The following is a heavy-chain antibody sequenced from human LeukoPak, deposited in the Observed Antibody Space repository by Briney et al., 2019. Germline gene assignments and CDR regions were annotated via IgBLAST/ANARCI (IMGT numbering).Heavy chain of an antibody. CDR2: ISGSGGST. V-gene: IGHV3-23*01. J-gene: IGHJ3*02. D-gene: IGHD6-6*01. CDR3: AKGRVAAPGAMAFDI. CDR1: GFTFSSYA. Sequence: GGSLRLSCAASGFTFSSYAMSWVRQAPGKGLEWVSGISGSGGSTYYADSVKGRFTISRDNSKNTLYLQMNSLRAEDTAVYYCAKGRVAAPGAMAFDIWGQGTMVTVSS.